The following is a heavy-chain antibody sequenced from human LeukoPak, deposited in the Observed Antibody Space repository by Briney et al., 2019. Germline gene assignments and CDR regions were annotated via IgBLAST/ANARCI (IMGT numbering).Heavy chain of an antibody. CDR3: ARGVGTSAHFDY. D-gene: IGHD1-26*01. CDR2: IDSDGTDT. CDR1: GFTFNSYW. V-gene: IGHV3-74*01. Sequence: GGSLRLSCAVSGFTFNSYWMHWVRHAPGAGLVWVSRIDSDGTDTTYADSVKGRFTISRDNAKNTLYLQMNSLRPEDTAVYYCARGVGTSAHFDYWGQGTLVTVSS. J-gene: IGHJ4*02.